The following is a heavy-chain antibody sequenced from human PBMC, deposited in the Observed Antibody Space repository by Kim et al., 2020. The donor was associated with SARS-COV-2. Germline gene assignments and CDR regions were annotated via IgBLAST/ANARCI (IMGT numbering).Heavy chain of an antibody. CDR2: ISSSSSYI. V-gene: IGHV3-21*01. CDR3: ARDLYSGLHFDP. J-gene: IGHJ5*02. CDR1: GFTFSSYS. D-gene: IGHD5-12*01. Sequence: GGSLRLSCAASGFTFSSYSMNWVRQAPGKGLEWVSSISSSSSYIYYADSVKGRFTISRDNAKNSLYLQMNSLRAEDTAVYYCARDLYSGLHFDPWGQGTLVTVSS.